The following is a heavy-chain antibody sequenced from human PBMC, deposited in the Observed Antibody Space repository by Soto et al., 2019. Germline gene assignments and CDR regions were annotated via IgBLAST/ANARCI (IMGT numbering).Heavy chain of an antibody. Sequence: SETLSLTCTVSGGSISSYYWSWIRQAAGKGLEWIGRIYTSGSTNYNPSLKSRVTMSVDTSKNQFSLKLSSVTAADTAVYYCARDIVVVPAANYYYYGMDVWGQGTTVTVSS. D-gene: IGHD2-2*01. CDR3: ARDIVVVPAANYYYYGMDV. J-gene: IGHJ6*02. V-gene: IGHV4-4*07. CDR1: GGSISSYY. CDR2: IYTSGST.